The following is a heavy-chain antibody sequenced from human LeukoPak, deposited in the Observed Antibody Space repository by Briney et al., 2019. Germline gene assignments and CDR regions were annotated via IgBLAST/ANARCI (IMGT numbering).Heavy chain of an antibody. CDR1: GFTFSDYY. CDR3: ARGDQWLRLSYYYYYMDV. V-gene: IGHV3-11*04. CDR2: ISSSGSTI. Sequence: GGSLRLSCAASGFTFSDYYMSWIRQAPGKGLEWVSYISSSGSTIYYADSVKGRFTISRDNAKNSLYLQMNSLRAEDTAVYYCARGDQWLRLSYYYYYMDVWGKGTTVTVSS. D-gene: IGHD5-12*01. J-gene: IGHJ6*03.